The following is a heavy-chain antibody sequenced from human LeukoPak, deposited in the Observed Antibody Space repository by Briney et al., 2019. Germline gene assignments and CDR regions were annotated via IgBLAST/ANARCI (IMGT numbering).Heavy chain of an antibody. Sequence: GGSLRLSSAASGFTFSSYGMHWVRQAPGKGLEWVAVISYDGSNKYYADSVEGRFTISRDNSKNTLYLQMNSLRAEDTAVYYCAKWLVVAATYYYYGMDVWGKGTTVTVSS. CDR1: GFTFSSYG. CDR2: ISYDGSNK. J-gene: IGHJ6*04. D-gene: IGHD2-15*01. V-gene: IGHV3-30*18. CDR3: AKWLVVAATYYYYGMDV.